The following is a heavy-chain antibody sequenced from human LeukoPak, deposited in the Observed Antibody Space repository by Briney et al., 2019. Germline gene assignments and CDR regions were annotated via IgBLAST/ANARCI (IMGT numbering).Heavy chain of an antibody. CDR2: IYHSGST. J-gene: IGHJ6*02. V-gene: IGHV4-4*02. Sequence: SETLSLTCAVSGGSISSSNWWSGVRQPPGKGLEWIGEIYHSGSTNYNPSLKSRVTISVDKSKDQFSLKLSSVTAADTGVYYCARYMSSSWSPYYYYGMDVWGQGTTVTVSS. CDR1: GGSISSSNW. D-gene: IGHD6-13*01. CDR3: ARYMSSSWSPYYYYGMDV.